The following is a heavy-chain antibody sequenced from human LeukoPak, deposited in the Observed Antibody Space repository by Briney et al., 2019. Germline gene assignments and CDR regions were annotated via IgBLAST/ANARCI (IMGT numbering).Heavy chain of an antibody. V-gene: IGHV5-51*01. D-gene: IGHD3-10*01. CDR2: IYPGDTET. J-gene: IGHJ5*02. CDR1: GYSFTSYW. Sequence: GESLKISCKGSGYSFTSYWIGLVRQMPGKGLEWMGIIYPGDTETRYSASFQGKVTISADKSLSTAYLQWSSLKASDTAMYYCARQRKTYYYGSGSYTRNWFDPWGQGTLVTVSS. CDR3: ARQRKTYYYGSGSYTRNWFDP.